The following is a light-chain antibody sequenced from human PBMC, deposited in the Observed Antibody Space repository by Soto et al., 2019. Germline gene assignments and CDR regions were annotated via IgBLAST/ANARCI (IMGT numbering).Light chain of an antibody. CDR2: KAS. CDR3: QHYNSYSEA. Sequence: DILMTESPSTLSGSVGDRVTITIRASQTISSWLAWYQQTKGKAPKILIYKASTLTSGVPSRFSGIGSGTECTLTLSRLQPDDFQTYYCQHYNSYSEAFGQGTKVDIK. CDR1: QTISSW. J-gene: IGKJ1*01. V-gene: IGKV1-5*03.